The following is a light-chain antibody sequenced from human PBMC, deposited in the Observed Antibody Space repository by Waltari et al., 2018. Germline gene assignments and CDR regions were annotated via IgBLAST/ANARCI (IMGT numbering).Light chain of an antibody. Sequence: EIVMTQSPLSLPVTPGEPASISCRSSQSLLHSNGYKYLDWYLQKPGQSPQLLIYLGSNRASGVPDRFSGSGSGTDFILKSSRVEADDVGVYYCMQTLQSPRTFGGGTKVEIK. CDR2: LGS. CDR1: QSLLHSNGYKY. V-gene: IGKV2-28*01. CDR3: MQTLQSPRT. J-gene: IGKJ4*01.